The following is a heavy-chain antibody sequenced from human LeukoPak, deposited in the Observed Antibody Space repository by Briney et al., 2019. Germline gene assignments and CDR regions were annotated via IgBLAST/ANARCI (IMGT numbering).Heavy chain of an antibody. CDR3: AKDASLYWSGYGWFDP. CDR1: GFTFDDYA. D-gene: IGHD3-3*01. V-gene: IGHV3-9*01. CDR2: ISWNSGSI. Sequence: GGSLRLSCAASGFTFDDYAMHWFRQAPGKGLEWVSGISWNSGSIGYADSVKGRFTISRDNAKNSLYLQMNSLRAEDTALYYCAKDASLYWSGYGWFDPWGQGTLVTVSS. J-gene: IGHJ5*02.